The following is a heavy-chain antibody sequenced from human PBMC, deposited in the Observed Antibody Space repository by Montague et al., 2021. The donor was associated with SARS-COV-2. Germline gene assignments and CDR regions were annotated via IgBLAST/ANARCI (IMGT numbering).Heavy chain of an antibody. CDR3: ATESSPGVGVVVIYAFEI. V-gene: IGHV1-24*01. D-gene: IGHD3-3*01. J-gene: IGHJ3*02. CDR1: GYSITELP. CDR2: LDPEDGET. Sequence: SVKASCKVSGYSITELPMHWVRQAHGKGLEWMGNLDPEDGETIYAQKFQGRVTMTEDTSTDTAYLELSNLRYEDTAVYFCATESSPGVGVVVIYAFEIWGRGTMVTVSS.